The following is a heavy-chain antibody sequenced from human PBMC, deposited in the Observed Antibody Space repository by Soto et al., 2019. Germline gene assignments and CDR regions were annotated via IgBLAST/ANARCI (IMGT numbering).Heavy chain of an antibody. Sequence: GPTLVNPTQTLTLTCTFSGFSLTTNGMRVSWIRQPPGKALEWLARIDWDDDKFYSTSLKTRLTISQDTSKNQVVLTMTNMDPVDTATYYCARAPYSSSWYGDYFDYWGQGTLVTVSS. D-gene: IGHD6-13*01. CDR3: ARAPYSSSWYGDYFDY. CDR1: GFSLTTNGMR. J-gene: IGHJ4*02. CDR2: IDWDDDK. V-gene: IGHV2-70*04.